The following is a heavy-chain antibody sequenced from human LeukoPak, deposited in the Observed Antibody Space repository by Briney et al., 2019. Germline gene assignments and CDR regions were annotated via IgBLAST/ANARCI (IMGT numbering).Heavy chain of an antibody. CDR3: ASPVAAAFDY. Sequence: GGFLRLSCAASGFTFSSYSMNWVRQAPGKGLEWVSYISSSSSTIYYADSVKGRFTISRDNAKNSLYLQMNSLRAEDTAVYYCASPVAAAFDYWGQGTLVTVSS. D-gene: IGHD6-13*01. CDR2: ISSSSSTI. CDR1: GFTFSSYS. J-gene: IGHJ4*02. V-gene: IGHV3-48*01.